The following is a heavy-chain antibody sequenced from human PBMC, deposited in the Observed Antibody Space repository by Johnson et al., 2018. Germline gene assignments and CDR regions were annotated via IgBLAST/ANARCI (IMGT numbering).Heavy chain of an antibody. CDR3: SKGPVWVAVVPTAEYFQH. CDR2: ISYDGSNT. D-gene: IGHD2-2*01. CDR1: GFTFRNYG. J-gene: IGHJ1*01. V-gene: IGHV3-30*03. Sequence: QVQLQESGGGVVQPGRSLRLSCAASGFTFRNYGMHWVRQAPGKGLEWVAVISYDGSNTDYTDSVNGRFTISRDNSETTLYRQRKTLRPDDTGVYYVSKGPVWVAVVPTAEYFQHWGQDTLVTVST.